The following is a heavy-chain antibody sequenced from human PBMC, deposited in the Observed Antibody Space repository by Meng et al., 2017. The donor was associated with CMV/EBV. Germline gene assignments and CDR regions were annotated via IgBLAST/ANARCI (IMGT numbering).Heavy chain of an antibody. CDR2: INHSGST. CDR3: ARGGNWFDP. CDR1: GGSFSGYY. V-gene: IGHV4-34*01. Sequence: QWQLQQWGAGLLKPSETLALTVAVYGGSFSGYYWSWIRQPPGKGLEWIGEINHSGSTNYNPSLKSRVTISVDTSKNQFSLKLSSVTAADTAVYYCARGGNWFDPWGQGTLVTVSS. J-gene: IGHJ5*02.